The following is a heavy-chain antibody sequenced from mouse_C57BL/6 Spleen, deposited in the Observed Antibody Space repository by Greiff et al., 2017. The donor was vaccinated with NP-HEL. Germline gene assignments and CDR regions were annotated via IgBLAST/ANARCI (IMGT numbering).Heavy chain of an antibody. CDR1: GYAFSSSW. V-gene: IGHV1-82*01. Sequence: VQLQQSGPELVKPGASVKISCKASGYAFSSSWMNWVKQRPGKGLEWIGRIYPGDGDTNYNGKFKGKATLTADKSSSTAYMQLSSLTSEDSAVYFCAEYYYGSPWYFDVWGTGTTVTVSS. CDR2: IYPGDGDT. CDR3: AEYYYGSPWYFDV. J-gene: IGHJ1*03. D-gene: IGHD1-1*01.